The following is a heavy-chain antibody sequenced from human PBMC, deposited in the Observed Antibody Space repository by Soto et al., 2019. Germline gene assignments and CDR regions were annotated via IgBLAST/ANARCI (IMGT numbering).Heavy chain of an antibody. CDR2: LSPSYPYT. V-gene: IGHV3-21*03. D-gene: IGHD3-3*01. CDR1: GFDLSTFG. J-gene: IGHJ4*02. Sequence: GGSLRLSCAASGFDLSTFGMNWVRQAPGKGLEWVSFLSPSYPYTSYADSVKGRFTISGDNAKNSVSLQMNSLRADDTGVYYCARIPENFWSGYPEAFDYWGPGTLVTVSS. CDR3: ARIPENFWSGYPEAFDY.